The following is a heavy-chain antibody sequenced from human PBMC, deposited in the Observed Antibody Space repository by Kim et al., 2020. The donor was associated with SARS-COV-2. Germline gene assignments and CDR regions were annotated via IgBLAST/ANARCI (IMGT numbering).Heavy chain of an antibody. Sequence: GGSLRLSCAASGFTFSSYAMNWVRQAPGKGLEWVSVIGGSGYPTYYADFVKGRFTISRDNSKNTLFLQMNSLRAEDTAIYYCAKDTGSGSFDYWGKGTL. D-gene: IGHD2-15*01. V-gene: IGHV3-23*01. CDR3: AKDTGSGSFDY. CDR2: IGGSGYPT. CDR1: GFTFSSYA. J-gene: IGHJ4*02.